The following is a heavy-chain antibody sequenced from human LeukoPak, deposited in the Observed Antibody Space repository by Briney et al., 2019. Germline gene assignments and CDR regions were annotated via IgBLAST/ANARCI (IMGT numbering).Heavy chain of an antibody. D-gene: IGHD3-22*01. Sequence: SVKVSCKASGGTFSSYAIGWVRQAPGQGLEWMGRIIPILGIANYAQKFQGRVTITADKSTSTAYMELSSLRSEDTAVYYCARDSYDSSGYYSHSGAFDIWGQGTMVTVSS. CDR2: IIPILGIA. CDR3: ARDSYDSSGYYSHSGAFDI. J-gene: IGHJ3*02. CDR1: GGTFSSYA. V-gene: IGHV1-69*04.